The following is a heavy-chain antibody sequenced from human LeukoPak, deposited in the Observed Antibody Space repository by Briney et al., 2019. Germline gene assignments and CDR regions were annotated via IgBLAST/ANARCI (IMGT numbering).Heavy chain of an antibody. CDR1: GYTFTGYY. J-gene: IGHJ6*03. CDR3: TSGSSVLEYYYYMDV. CDR2: INPNSGGT. V-gene: IGHV1-2*02. Sequence: GASVKVSCKASGYTFTGYYMHWVRQAPGQGLEWMGWINPNSGGTNYAQKFQGRVTMTRDTSISTAYMELSRLRSDDTAVYYCTSGSSVLEYYYYMDVWGKGTTVTVSS. D-gene: IGHD1-26*01.